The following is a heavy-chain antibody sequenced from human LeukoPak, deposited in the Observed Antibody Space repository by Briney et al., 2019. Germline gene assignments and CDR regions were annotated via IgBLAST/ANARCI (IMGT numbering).Heavy chain of an antibody. CDR3: VPRDYGSGAFDY. D-gene: IGHD3-10*01. CDR2: IYSGGST. J-gene: IGHJ4*02. Sequence: GGSLRLSCAASGFTVSSNYMSWVRQAPGKGLEWVSVIYSGGSTYYADSVKGRFTISRDNSKNTLYLQMNSLRAEDTAVYYCVPRDYGSGAFDYWGQGTLVTVSS. CDR1: GFTVSSNY. V-gene: IGHV3-53*01.